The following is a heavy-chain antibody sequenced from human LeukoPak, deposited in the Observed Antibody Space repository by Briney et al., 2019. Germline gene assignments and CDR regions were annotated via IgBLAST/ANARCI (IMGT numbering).Heavy chain of an antibody. V-gene: IGHV4-31*03. CDR1: GGSISSGGYY. Sequence: PSQTLSLTCTVSGGSISSGGYYWSWIRQHSGKGLEWIGYIYYSGSTYYNPSLKSRVTISVDTSKNQFSLKLSSVTAADTAVYYCARGYGSGGANAFDIWGQGTMVTVSS. CDR3: ARGYGSGGANAFDI. J-gene: IGHJ3*02. D-gene: IGHD3-10*01. CDR2: IYYSGST.